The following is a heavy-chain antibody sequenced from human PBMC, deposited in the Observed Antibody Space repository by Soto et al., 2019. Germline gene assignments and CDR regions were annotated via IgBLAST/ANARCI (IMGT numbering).Heavy chain of an antibody. V-gene: IGHV3-15*01. CDR3: CVVKRLDQYSTSGYWFDP. D-gene: IGHD2-15*01. Sequence: LRLSCAASGFTFSHAWMSWVRQAPGKGLEWVGRIKSKADGETKDYGAPVRGRFTISRDDAKDTLYLQMNSLRIEDTAVYYCCVVKRLDQYSTSGYWFDPWGPGTLVTVSS. CDR1: GFTFSHAW. CDR2: IKSKADGETK. J-gene: IGHJ5*02.